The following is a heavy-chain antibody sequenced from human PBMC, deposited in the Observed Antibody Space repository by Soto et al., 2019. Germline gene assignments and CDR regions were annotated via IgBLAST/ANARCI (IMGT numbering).Heavy chain of an antibody. CDR1: GDSVSSNSAA. J-gene: IGHJ5*02. V-gene: IGHV6-1*01. CDR2: TYYRSKWYN. D-gene: IGHD3-22*01. CDR3: ARGEGGGYYGGDGFDP. Sequence: PSQTLSLTCAISGDSVSSNSAAWNWIRQSPSRGLEWLGRTYYRSKWYNDYAVSVKSRITINPDTSKNQFSRQLNSVNPEDTAVYYGARGEGGGYYGGDGFDPWGQGTLVTVSS.